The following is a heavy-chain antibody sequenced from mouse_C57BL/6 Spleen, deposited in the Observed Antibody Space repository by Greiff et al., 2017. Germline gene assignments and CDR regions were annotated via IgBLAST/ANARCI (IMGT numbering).Heavy chain of an antibody. J-gene: IGHJ2*01. Sequence: EVNVVESEGGLVQPGSSMKLSCTASGFTFSDYSMAWVRQVPEKGLEWVANINYDGRRTYYLDSLKSRFIISRDNAKNRRYLQKSSLKSEDTATYYCARDRDGSRYFDYGGQGTTLTVSS. D-gene: IGHD1-1*01. CDR3: ARDRDGSRYFDY. CDR2: INYDGRRT. CDR1: GFTFSDYS. V-gene: IGHV5-16*01.